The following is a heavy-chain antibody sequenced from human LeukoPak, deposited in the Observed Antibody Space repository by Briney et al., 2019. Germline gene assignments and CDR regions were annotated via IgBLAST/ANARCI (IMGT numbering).Heavy chain of an antibody. V-gene: IGHV1-18*04. D-gene: IGHD2-15*01. CDR1: GYTFTIYG. CDR3: AREQGGGSWYFQH. J-gene: IGHJ1*01. CDR2: ISAYNGNT. Sequence: GASVNVSYKASGYTFTIYGISWVRQAPGQGLEWMGWISAYNGNTNYAQKLQGRVTMTTDTSTSTAYMELTSLRSDDTAVYYCAREQGGGSWYFQHWGQGTLVTVSS.